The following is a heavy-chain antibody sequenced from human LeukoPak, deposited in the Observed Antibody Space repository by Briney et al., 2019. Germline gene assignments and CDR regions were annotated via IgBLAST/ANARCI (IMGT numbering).Heavy chain of an antibody. V-gene: IGHV3-7*01. CDR1: GFTFRSYW. Sequence: GGSLRLSCAASGFTFRSYWMSWVRQAPGKGLEWVANIKQDGSEKYYVASVKGRFTISTDNAKNSLYLQMNSLRAEDTAVYYCAELGITMIGGVWGKGTTVTISS. CDR2: IKQDGSEK. J-gene: IGHJ6*04. CDR3: AELGITMIGGV. D-gene: IGHD3-10*02.